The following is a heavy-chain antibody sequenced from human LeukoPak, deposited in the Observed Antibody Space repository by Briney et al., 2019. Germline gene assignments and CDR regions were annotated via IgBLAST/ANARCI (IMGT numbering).Heavy chain of an antibody. Sequence: PGGSLRLSCAASGFTFSSYAMHWVRQAPGKGLEWVAVISYDGSNKYYADSVRGRFTISRDNSKNTLYLQMNSLRAEDTAVCYCARDYYDILTGYSAFDYWGQGTLVTVSS. CDR3: ARDYYDILTGYSAFDY. J-gene: IGHJ4*02. CDR2: ISYDGSNK. CDR1: GFTFSSYA. V-gene: IGHV3-30*04. D-gene: IGHD3-9*01.